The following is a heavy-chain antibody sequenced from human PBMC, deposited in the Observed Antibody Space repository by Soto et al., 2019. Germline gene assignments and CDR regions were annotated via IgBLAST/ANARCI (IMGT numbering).Heavy chain of an antibody. V-gene: IGHV3-74*01. D-gene: IGHD3-10*01. J-gene: IGHJ4*02. CDR1: GFTFSSRW. CDR2: IRHDGADS. Sequence: EVQLVESGGGSAQPGGSLRLSCAASGFTFSSRWMHWVRQDPGKGLQWVSRIRHDGADSNYADFVGGRFTISRDNTKNTLHLQMNSLRAEDTAVYFCAADQVAGSGSLGHWGQGTLVTVSS. CDR3: AADQVAGSGSLGH.